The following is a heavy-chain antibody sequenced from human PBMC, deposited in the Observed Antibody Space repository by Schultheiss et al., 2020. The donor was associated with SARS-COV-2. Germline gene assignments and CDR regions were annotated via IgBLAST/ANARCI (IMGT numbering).Heavy chain of an antibody. CDR1: GFTFANYE. CDR3: ARVGWNDYYYMDV. V-gene: IGHV3-48*03. J-gene: IGHJ6*03. D-gene: IGHD1-1*01. CDR2: ISSSSATI. Sequence: GGSLRLSCVASGFTFANYEMNWVRQAPGKGLEWISFISSSSATIHYADSVKGRFTISRDNAKKSVYLQMNSLRAEDTAVYYCARVGWNDYYYMDVWGKGTTVTVSS.